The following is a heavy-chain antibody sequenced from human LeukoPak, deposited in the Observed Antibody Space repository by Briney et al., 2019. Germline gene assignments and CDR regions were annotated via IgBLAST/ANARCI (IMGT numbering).Heavy chain of an antibody. CDR2: ISSAGTT. V-gene: IGHV3-53*05. J-gene: IGHJ3*02. CDR1: GFTVISNY. CDR3: AKDNEQWLVRDDAFDI. D-gene: IGHD6-19*01. Sequence: GGSLRLSCAASGFTVISNYMSWVRQAPGKGLECVSVISSAGTTYYADSVKGRFTISRDNSKNTLYLQMNSLRAEDTAVYYCAKDNEQWLVRDDAFDIWGQGTMVTVSS.